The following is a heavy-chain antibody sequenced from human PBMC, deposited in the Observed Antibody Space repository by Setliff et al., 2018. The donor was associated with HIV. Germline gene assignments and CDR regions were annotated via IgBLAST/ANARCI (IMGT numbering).Heavy chain of an antibody. CDR3: VKWNYPSS. Sequence: SVKVSCKASGGTFSDYGVTWVRQAPGQGLEWMGGIKPSFHTTNYADFVKGRFTMSRDSAKNTLYLQMNSLRVEDTAVYYCVKWNYPSSWGQGTLVTVSS. D-gene: IGHD1-7*01. CDR1: GGTFSDYG. CDR2: IKPSFHTT. V-gene: IGHV1-69*05. J-gene: IGHJ5*02.